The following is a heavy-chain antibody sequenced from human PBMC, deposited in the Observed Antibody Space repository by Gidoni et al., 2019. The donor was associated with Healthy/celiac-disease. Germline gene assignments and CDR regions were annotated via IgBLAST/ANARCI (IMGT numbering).Heavy chain of an antibody. Sequence: EVQLVQSGAEVKKPGESLRISCKGSGYSFTSYWIRWVRQMPGKGLEWMGRIDPSESYTNYSPSFQGHVTISADKSISTAYLQWSSLKASDTAMYYCARQNRWLQYFDYWGQGTLVTVSS. J-gene: IGHJ4*02. CDR3: ARQNRWLQYFDY. D-gene: IGHD5-12*01. V-gene: IGHV5-10-1*03. CDR2: IDPSESYT. CDR1: GYSFTSYW.